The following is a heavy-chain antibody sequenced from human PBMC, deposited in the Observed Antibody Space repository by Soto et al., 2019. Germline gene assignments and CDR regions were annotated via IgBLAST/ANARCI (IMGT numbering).Heavy chain of an antibody. J-gene: IGHJ6*02. D-gene: IGHD4-17*01. V-gene: IGHV3-33*01. Sequence: GGSLRLSCAASGFTFSSYGMHWVRQAPGKWLEWVAVIWYDGSNKYYADSVKGRFTISRDNSKNTLYLQTNSLRAEDTAVYYCAREPTTVVTVYYYGMDVWGQGXTVTV. CDR3: AREPTTVVTVYYYGMDV. CDR1: GFTFSSYG. CDR2: IWYDGSNK.